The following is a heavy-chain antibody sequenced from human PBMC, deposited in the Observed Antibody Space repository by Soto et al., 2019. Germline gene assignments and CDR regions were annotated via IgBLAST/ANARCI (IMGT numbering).Heavy chain of an antibody. CDR1: GFTFSDYD. CDR3: ARDARGGSSTRCYRAHFYYGMDV. V-gene: IGHV3-11*06. Sequence: PGGSLRLSCAGSGFTFSDYDMSWIRQAPGKGLEWVSYIRGTSSYTNYADSVKGRFTISRDNAKNSLYLQMNNLTAEDTAVYLCARDARGGSSTRCYRAHFYYGMDVWGQGTTVTVSS. J-gene: IGHJ6*02. CDR2: IRGTSSYT. D-gene: IGHD2-2*01.